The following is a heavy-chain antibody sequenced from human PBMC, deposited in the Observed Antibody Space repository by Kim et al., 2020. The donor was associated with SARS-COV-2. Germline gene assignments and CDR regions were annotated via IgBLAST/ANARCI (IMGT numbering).Heavy chain of an antibody. V-gene: IGHV3-21*01. J-gene: IGHJ4*02. Sequence: GGSLRLSCAASGFTFSSYSMNWVRQAPGKGLEWVSSISSSSSYIYYADSVKGRFTISRDNAKNSLYLQMNSLRAEDTAVYYCARGPGNWNDGFDYWGQGTLVTVSS. CDR2: ISSSSSYI. CDR1: GFTFSSYS. D-gene: IGHD1-1*01. CDR3: ARGPGNWNDGFDY.